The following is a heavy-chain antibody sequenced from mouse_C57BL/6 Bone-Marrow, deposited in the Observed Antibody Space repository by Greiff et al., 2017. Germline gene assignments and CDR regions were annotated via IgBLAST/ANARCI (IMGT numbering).Heavy chain of an antibody. CDR2: IAPGNGDT. Sequence: VQLQQSGAELVRPGASVKLSCTASGFNIKDDYMHWVKQRPEQGLEWIGWIAPGNGDTEYASKFQGKATITADTSSNTAYLQLSSLTAEDTAVYYCTTGSGVWGTGTTVTVSS. V-gene: IGHV14-4*01. CDR3: TTGSGV. CDR1: GFNIKDDY. J-gene: IGHJ1*03.